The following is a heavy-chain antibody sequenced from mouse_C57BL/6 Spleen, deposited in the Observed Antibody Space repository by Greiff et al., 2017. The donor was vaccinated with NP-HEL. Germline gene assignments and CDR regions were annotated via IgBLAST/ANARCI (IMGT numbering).Heavy chain of an antibody. J-gene: IGHJ4*01. CDR3: ARAPGGAMDY. V-gene: IGHV5-17*01. Sequence: EVKLVESGGGLVKPGGSLKLSCAASGFTFSDYGMHWVRQAPEKGLEWVAYISSGSSTIYYADTVKGRFTISRDNAKNTLFLQMTSLRSEDTAMYYCARAPGGAMDYWGQGTSVTVAS. CDR1: GFTFSDYG. CDR2: ISSGSSTI.